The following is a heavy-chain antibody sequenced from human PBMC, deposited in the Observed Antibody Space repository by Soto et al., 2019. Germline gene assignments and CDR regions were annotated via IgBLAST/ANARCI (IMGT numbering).Heavy chain of an antibody. D-gene: IGHD2-2*01. CDR2: IYTSGST. Sequence: PSETLSLTCTVSGGSISIYYWRWIREPAGKGLEWIGRIYTSGSTNYNPSLKSRVTMSVDTSKNQFSLKLSSVTAAGTAVYYCARGKQYQLPYYYYGMDVWGQGTTVTVSS. V-gene: IGHV4-4*07. CDR3: ARGKQYQLPYYYYGMDV. CDR1: GGSISIYY. J-gene: IGHJ6*02.